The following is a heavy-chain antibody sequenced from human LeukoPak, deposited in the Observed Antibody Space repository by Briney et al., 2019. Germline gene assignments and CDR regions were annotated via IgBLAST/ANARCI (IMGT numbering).Heavy chain of an antibody. D-gene: IGHD3-22*01. CDR2: IYYSGST. Sequence: SETLSLTCTVSGGSISSYYWSWIRQPAGKGLEWIGSIYYSGSTYYNPSLKSRVTISVDTSKNQFSLKLSSVTAADTAVYYCARDRYYYDSSGYSHFDYWGQGTLVTVSS. V-gene: IGHV4-4*07. J-gene: IGHJ4*02. CDR1: GGSISSYY. CDR3: ARDRYYYDSSGYSHFDY.